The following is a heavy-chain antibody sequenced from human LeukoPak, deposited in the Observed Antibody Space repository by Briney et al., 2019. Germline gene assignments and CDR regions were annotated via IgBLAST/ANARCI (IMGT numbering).Heavy chain of an antibody. J-gene: IGHJ5*02. CDR1: GGTFSSYA. CDR3: ASSARGYYDSSGYYSSLFDP. D-gene: IGHD3-22*01. V-gene: IGHV1-69*05. CDR2: IIPIFGTA. Sequence: GASVKVSCKASGGTFSSYAISWLRQAPGQGLEWMGGIIPIFGTANYAQKFQGRVTITTDESTSTAYMELSSLRSEDTAVYYCASSARGYYDSSGYYSSLFDPWGQGTLVTVSS.